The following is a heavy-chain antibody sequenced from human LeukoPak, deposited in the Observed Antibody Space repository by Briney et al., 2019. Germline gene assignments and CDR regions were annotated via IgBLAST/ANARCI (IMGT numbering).Heavy chain of an antibody. J-gene: IGHJ4*02. V-gene: IGHV4-59*08. CDR1: GGSISNYY. D-gene: IGHD4-17*01. Sequence: SETLSLTCTVSGGSISNYYWNWIRQPPGKGLEWIGYIYYTGSTNYNPSLKSRVTISLDTSNNHFSLKLRSVTAADTAVYYCARTSGYGDLDFDYWGQGTLVTVSS. CDR3: ARTSGYGDLDFDY. CDR2: IYYTGST.